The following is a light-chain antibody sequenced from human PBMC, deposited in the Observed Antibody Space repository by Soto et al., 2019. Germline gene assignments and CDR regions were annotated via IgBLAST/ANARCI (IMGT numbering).Light chain of an antibody. CDR2: TPN. CDR3: AACEDILNIVV. J-gene: IGLJ2*01. V-gene: IGLV1-44*01. Sequence: QSVLTQPPSMSASPGQTITISCSGARSNIGKNTLNWCQQLPGTAPNLLISTPNHRPSGVRDRFSASKSGSSASLTISGLRSDDEADYYCAACEDILNIVVFGGGTKVTVL. CDR1: RSNIGKNT.